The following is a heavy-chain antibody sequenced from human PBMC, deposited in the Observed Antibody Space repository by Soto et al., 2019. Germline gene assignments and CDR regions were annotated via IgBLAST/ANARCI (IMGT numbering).Heavy chain of an antibody. V-gene: IGHV3-33*01. J-gene: IGHJ3*02. D-gene: IGHD2-2*01. Sequence: GGSLRLSCAASGFTFSSYGMHWVRQAPGKGLEWVAVIWYDGSNKYYADSVKGRFTISRDNSKNTLYLQMNSLRAEDTAVYYCARDSRKMYQLLTDAFDIWGQGTMVTVSS. CDR2: IWYDGSNK. CDR3: ARDSRKMYQLLTDAFDI. CDR1: GFTFSSYG.